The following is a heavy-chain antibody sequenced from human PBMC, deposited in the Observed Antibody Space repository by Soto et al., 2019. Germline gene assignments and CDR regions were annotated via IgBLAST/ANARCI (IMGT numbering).Heavy chain of an antibody. Sequence: GGSLRLSCAASGFTFSSYWMHWVRQPPGKGLEWVALISYDGEHQYFTDSVRGRFTISRDNSKTAVYLEMNNLRLDDTATYYCVSPHSESSNAFDLWGQGTLVTV. CDR3: VSPHSESSNAFDL. J-gene: IGHJ5*02. CDR1: GFTFSSYW. D-gene: IGHD3-10*01. V-gene: IGHV3-30*03. CDR2: ISYDGEHQ.